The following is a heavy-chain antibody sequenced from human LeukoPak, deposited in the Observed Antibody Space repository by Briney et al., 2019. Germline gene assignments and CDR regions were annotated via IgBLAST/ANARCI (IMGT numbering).Heavy chain of an antibody. J-gene: IGHJ4*02. V-gene: IGHV4-59*01. CDR2: IYYSGST. CDR3: ARGRPGWLQPPFDY. D-gene: IGHD5-18*01. Sequence: SETLSLTCTVSGGSISSYYWSWIRQPPGKGLEWIGYIYYSGSTNYNPSLKSRVTISVDTSKNQFSLKLSSVTAADTAVYYCARGRPGWLQPPFDYWGQGTLVTVSS. CDR1: GGSISSYY.